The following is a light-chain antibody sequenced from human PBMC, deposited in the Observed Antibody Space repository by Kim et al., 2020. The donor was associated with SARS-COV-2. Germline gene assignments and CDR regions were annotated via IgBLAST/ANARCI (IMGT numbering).Light chain of an antibody. CDR1: SSNIGSHT. V-gene: IGLV1-44*01. CDR3: AAWDDSLNARV. Sequence: GQRVTIACSGSSSNIGSHTVSWYQQLPGPAPKLLIYSNNQRPSGVPDRFSGSKSGTSASLAISGLQSEDESDYYCAAWDDSLNARVFGGGTQLTVL. CDR2: SNN. J-gene: IGLJ3*02.